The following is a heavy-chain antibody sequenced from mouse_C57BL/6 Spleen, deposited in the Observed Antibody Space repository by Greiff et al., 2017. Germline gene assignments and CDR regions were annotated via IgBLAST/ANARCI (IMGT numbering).Heavy chain of an antibody. D-gene: IGHD2-2*01. V-gene: IGHV1-80*01. CDR2: IYPGDGDT. Sequence: VKLMESGAELVKPGASVKISCKASGYAFSSYWMNWVKQRPGKGLEWIGQIYPGDGDTNYNGKFKGKATLTADKSSSTAYMQLSSLTSEDSAVYFCARSDGYDGGDAMDYWGQGTSVTVSS. J-gene: IGHJ4*01. CDR1: GYAFSSYW. CDR3: ARSDGYDGGDAMDY.